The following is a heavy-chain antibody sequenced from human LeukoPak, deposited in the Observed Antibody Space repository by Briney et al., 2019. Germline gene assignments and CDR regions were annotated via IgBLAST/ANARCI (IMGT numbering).Heavy chain of an antibody. CDR2: VSSDGTHK. J-gene: IGHJ4*02. CDR3: AKQSAGSAAWYSLHYDF. D-gene: IGHD6-13*01. Sequence: GGSLRLSCAASGFTFKTYSMNWVRQAPGKGLEWVSFVSSDGTHKYYADSVKGRFTISRDNVKNSVFLQMNGLRAEDTAVYFCAKQSAGSAAWYSLHYDFWGQGTLVTVSS. V-gene: IGHV3-21*04. CDR1: GFTFKTYS.